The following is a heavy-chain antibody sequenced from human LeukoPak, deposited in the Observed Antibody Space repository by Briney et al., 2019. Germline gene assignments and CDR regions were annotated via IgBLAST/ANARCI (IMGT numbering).Heavy chain of an antibody. CDR1: AFTFNTYW. V-gene: IGHV3-15*01. D-gene: IGHD3-10*01. J-gene: IGHJ3*02. CDR3: TTDFYGLNYGSGSYYLGIPDAFDI. CDR2: IKSKTDGGTT. Sequence: GGSLRLSCAASAFTFNTYWMHWVRQVPGRGLEWVGRIKSKTDGGTTDYAAPVKGRFTISRDDSKNTLYLQMNSLKTEDTAVYYCTTDFYGLNYGSGSYYLGIPDAFDIWGQGTMVTVSS.